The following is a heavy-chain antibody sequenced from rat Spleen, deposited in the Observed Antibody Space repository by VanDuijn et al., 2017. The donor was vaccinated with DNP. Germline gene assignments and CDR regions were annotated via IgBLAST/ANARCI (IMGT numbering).Heavy chain of an antibody. J-gene: IGHJ2*01. CDR1: GFTYSNYV. CDR2: ISTGGGNT. CDR3: AKDKGSYLVSVFDY. Sequence: EVQLVESGGGLVQPGRSLKLSCIASGFTYSNYVMAWVRQAPTKGLEWVASISTGGGNTYYRDSVKGRFTISRDNAKNTLYLQMDSLRSEDTATYYCAKDKGSYLVSVFDYWGQGVMVTVSS. D-gene: IGHD1-7*01. V-gene: IGHV5S13*01.